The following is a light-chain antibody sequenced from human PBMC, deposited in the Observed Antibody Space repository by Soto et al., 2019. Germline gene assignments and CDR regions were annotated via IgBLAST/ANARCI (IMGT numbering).Light chain of an antibody. CDR3: SSSSSGSTLVI. CDR2: DVS. CDR1: SSAVGGDHY. V-gene: IGLV2-14*01. J-gene: IGLJ2*01. Sequence: QSALTQPASVSGSPGQSITISCTGTSSAVGGDHYVSWYQQNPGKAPKLIIFDVSNRPSGVSNRFSGSKSANTASLTISGIQSEDEAEYYCSSSSSGSTLVIFGGGTKLPVL.